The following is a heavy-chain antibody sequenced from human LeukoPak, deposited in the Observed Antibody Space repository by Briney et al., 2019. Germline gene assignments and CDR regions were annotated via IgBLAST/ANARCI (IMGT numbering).Heavy chain of an antibody. V-gene: IGHV4-59*01. D-gene: IGHD3-16*01. Sequence: SETLSLTCTVSGDSISNYYWAWIRQPPGKGLEWIGYTHYSGTTYYNPSLKSRVTISVDSSRTQFSLKLSSVTAADTAVYYCARDSRGGGPDFDYWGQGTLVTVSS. CDR1: GDSISNYY. J-gene: IGHJ4*02. CDR3: ARDSRGGGPDFDY. CDR2: THYSGTT.